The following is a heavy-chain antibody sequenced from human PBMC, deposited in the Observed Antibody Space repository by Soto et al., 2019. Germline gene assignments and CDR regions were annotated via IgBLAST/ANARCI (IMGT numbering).Heavy chain of an antibody. CDR1: AFTFSDYW. D-gene: IGHD3-3*02. Sequence: EVQLVESGGGLVQPGGSLRLSCAASAFTFSDYWMSWVRQSPVKGLEWVANMSPDGRKRYYLDSLKGRFTISRDNAKNSLYLQMNRLSAEDTAVYFCARDPLAFHIGGHWGQGTLVTVSS. J-gene: IGHJ4*02. CDR2: MSPDGRKR. V-gene: IGHV3-7*01. CDR3: ARDPLAFHIGGH.